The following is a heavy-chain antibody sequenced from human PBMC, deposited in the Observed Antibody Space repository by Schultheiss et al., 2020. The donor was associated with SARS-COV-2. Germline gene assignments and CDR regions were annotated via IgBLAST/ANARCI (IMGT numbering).Heavy chain of an antibody. J-gene: IGHJ4*02. Sequence: GGSLRLSCAASGFTFSDSAMHWVRQASGKGLEWVGRIRTKGKNYATAYAASVNGRFTISRDDSKNTAYLQMNSLKTEDTAVYYCTRRSFGYFDSSGYSGGFDWGQGTLVTVSS. CDR1: GFTFSDSA. V-gene: IGHV3-73*01. CDR3: TRRSFGYFDSSGYSGGFD. CDR2: IRTKGKNYAT. D-gene: IGHD3-22*01.